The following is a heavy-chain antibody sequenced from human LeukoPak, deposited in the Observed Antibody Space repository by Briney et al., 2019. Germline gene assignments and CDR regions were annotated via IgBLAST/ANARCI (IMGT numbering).Heavy chain of an antibody. CDR1: GFTFSNYW. CDR2: IKEDGSVK. D-gene: IGHD1-1*01. V-gene: IGHV3-7*01. J-gene: IGHJ4*02. Sequence: TGGSLRLSCVVSGFTFSNYWLSWVRQAPGKGLEWVANIKEDGSVKSYVDSVKGRFTISRDNAKKSLYLQMNSLRAEDTAVYYCGRVGNWNDRGDYWGQGTLVTVSS. CDR3: GRVGNWNDRGDY.